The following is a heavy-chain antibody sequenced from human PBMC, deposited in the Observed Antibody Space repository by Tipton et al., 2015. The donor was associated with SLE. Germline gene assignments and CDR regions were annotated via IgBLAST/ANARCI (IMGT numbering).Heavy chain of an antibody. CDR2: NSGSGGIT. CDR3: AMQWLVPYYFDY. D-gene: IGHD6-19*01. CDR1: GFTFSSYA. Sequence: SLRLSCAASGFTFSSYAMSWVRQAPGKGLEWVSGNSGSGGITYYADSVKGRLTISRDNSKNTLYLQMNSLRAEDTAVYYCAMQWLVPYYFDYWGQGTLVTVSS. J-gene: IGHJ4*02. V-gene: IGHV3-23*01.